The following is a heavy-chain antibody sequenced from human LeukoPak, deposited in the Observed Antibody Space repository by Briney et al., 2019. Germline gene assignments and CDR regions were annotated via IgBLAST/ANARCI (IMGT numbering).Heavy chain of an antibody. CDR3: AREISSMVRGVIIGWFDP. D-gene: IGHD3-10*01. V-gene: IGHV1-69*13. CDR1: GGTFSSYA. J-gene: IGHJ5*02. CDR2: IIPIFGTA. Sequence: GASVKVSCKASGGTFSSYAISWVRQAPGQGLEWMGGIIPIFGTANYAQKFQGRVTITADESTSTAYMELSSLRSEDTAVYYCAREISSMVRGVIIGWFDPWGQGTLVTVSS.